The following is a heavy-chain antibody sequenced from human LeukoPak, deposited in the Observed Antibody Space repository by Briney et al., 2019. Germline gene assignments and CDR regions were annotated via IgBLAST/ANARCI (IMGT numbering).Heavy chain of an antibody. CDR2: ITGTGGDT. V-gene: IGHV3-23*01. D-gene: IGHD2/OR15-2a*01. CDR1: GGSISSSSYY. Sequence: ETLSLTCTVSGGSISSSSYYWGWIRQPPGKGLEWVSAITGTGGDTYYADSVQGRFTISRDNSKNTLYLQMNSLGAEDTAVYYCAKDRSDNSTWYCMDVWGQGTTVTVSS. J-gene: IGHJ6*02. CDR3: AKDRSDNSTWYCMDV.